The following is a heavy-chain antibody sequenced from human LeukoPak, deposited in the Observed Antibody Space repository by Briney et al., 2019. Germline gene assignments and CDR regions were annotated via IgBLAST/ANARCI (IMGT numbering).Heavy chain of an antibody. CDR1: GFTFSNYA. D-gene: IGHD6-6*01. J-gene: IGHJ4*02. CDR3: AKIPSSSSGDDY. Sequence: GGSLRLSCAASGFTFSNYAMSWIRQAPGKGLEWVSGISGGGGSTYYADSAKGRFTISRDNSKNTLYLQISTLRPEDTAVYYCAKIPSSSSGDDYWGQGTLVTVSS. CDR2: ISGGGGST. V-gene: IGHV3-23*01.